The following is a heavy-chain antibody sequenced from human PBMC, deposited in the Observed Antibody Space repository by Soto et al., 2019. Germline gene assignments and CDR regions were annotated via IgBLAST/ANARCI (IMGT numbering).Heavy chain of an antibody. V-gene: IGHV4-31*03. D-gene: IGHD1-26*01. CDR1: GGSISSGGYD. CDR2: IYYSGST. J-gene: IGHJ4*02. CDR3: AKTGPGSYLSLDY. Sequence: SETLSLTCTVSGGSISSGGYDWSWIRQHPGKGLEWIGYIYYSGSTYYNPSLKSRVTISVDTSKNQFSLKLSSVTAADTAVYYCAKTGPGSYLSLDYWGQGTLVTVSS.